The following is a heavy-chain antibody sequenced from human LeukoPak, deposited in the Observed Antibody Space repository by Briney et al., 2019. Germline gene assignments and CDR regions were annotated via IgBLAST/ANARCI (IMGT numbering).Heavy chain of an antibody. D-gene: IGHD3-16*01. CDR3: AKLGGQEVYNYYVVV. CDR2: FMDSDDIT. V-gene: IGHV3-23*01. CDR1: GFTFSSYV. Sequence: GSLRLSCLPCGFTFSSYVMRWLRPAPGKGLEWVSDFMDSDDITYYANSVKGRFTISRDNSKNTLYLQMNSLGAEDTAVYYCAKLGGQEVYNYYVVVWGKGTAVAVSS. J-gene: IGHJ6*03.